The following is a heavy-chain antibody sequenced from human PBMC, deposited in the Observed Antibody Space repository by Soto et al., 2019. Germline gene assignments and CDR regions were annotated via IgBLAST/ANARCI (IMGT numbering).Heavy chain of an antibody. CDR1: GFTFSRYA. J-gene: IGHJ4*02. Sequence: EVQLLESGGGLVQPGGSLRLSCAASGFTFSRYAMSWVRQAPGKGLEWGLAVSSTGGSTYYADSVKGRFTISRDNSKHTLYLQMNSLRAEDTAVYYCAKYSTRWRGGQFDYWGQGTLVTVSS. CDR2: VSSTGGST. D-gene: IGHD6-13*01. V-gene: IGHV3-23*01. CDR3: AKYSTRWRGGQFDY.